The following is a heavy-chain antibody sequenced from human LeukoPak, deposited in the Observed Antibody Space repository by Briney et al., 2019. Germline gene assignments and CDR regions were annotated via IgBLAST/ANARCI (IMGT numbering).Heavy chain of an antibody. CDR2: INPNSGGT. V-gene: IGHV1-2*02. J-gene: IGHJ4*02. CDR3: ARDLLYYDSSDY. CDR1: GYTFTGYY. D-gene: IGHD3-22*01. Sequence: ASVKVSCKASGYTFTGYYMHWVRQAPGQGLEWMGWINPNSGGTNYAQKFQGRVTMTRDASISTAYMELSGLRSDDTAVYYCARDLLYYDSSDYWGQGTLVTVSS.